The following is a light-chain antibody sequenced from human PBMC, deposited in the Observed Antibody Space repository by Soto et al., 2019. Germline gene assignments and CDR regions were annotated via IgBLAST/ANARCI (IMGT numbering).Light chain of an antibody. Sequence: EVVLTQSPGTLSLSAGDRATLSCRASQSLSGTYIAWYQRKVGQAPRLLIFGTSNRATGVPDRFSGSGSGTDFTLTISSLEPEDVAVYFCQHYSISPPPTLGHGIKVDIK. CDR3: QHYSISPPPT. J-gene: IGKJ1*01. CDR1: QSLSGTY. V-gene: IGKV3-20*01. CDR2: GTS.